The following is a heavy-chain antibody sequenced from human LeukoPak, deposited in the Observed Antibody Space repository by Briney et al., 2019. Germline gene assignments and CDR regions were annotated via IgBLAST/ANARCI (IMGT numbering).Heavy chain of an antibody. J-gene: IGHJ4*02. CDR3: ARDETKPSSSWYPPFIHPPGHFDY. V-gene: IGHV1-18*01. CDR2: ISAYNGNT. CDR1: GYTFTSYG. Sequence: ASVKVSCKASGYTFTSYGISWVRQSPGQGLEWRGWISAYNGNTNYAQKLQCRVTMTTDTSTSTAHMELRSLRSDDPAVYYCARDETKPSSSWYPPFIHPPGHFDYWGQGTLVTVSS. D-gene: IGHD6-13*01.